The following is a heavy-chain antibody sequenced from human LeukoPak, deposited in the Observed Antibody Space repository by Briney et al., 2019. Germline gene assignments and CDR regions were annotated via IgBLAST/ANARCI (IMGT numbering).Heavy chain of an antibody. Sequence: GGSLRLSCAASGFTFSNYWMSWVRQAPGKGLEWVANIKQDGSEKYYVDSVKGRFTNSRGNAKNSLYLQMNSLRAEDTAVYCCARGVMYQLLDSWGQGTLVTVSS. CDR1: GFTFSNYW. V-gene: IGHV3-7*01. CDR3: ARGVMYQLLDS. D-gene: IGHD2-2*01. J-gene: IGHJ4*02. CDR2: IKQDGSEK.